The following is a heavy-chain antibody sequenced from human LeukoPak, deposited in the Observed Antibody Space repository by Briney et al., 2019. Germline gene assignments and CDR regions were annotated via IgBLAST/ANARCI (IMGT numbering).Heavy chain of an antibody. J-gene: IGHJ4*02. D-gene: IGHD3-16*01. CDR2: ISGSGGST. Sequence: GGSLRLSCATSGFTFSTYALSWVRQAPGKGLEWASSISGSGGSTYHADSVKGRFTISRDSSKNTLYLQMNSLRAEDTAIYYCARVIGSYGDSAYWGQGTLVTVSS. V-gene: IGHV3-23*01. CDR3: ARVIGSYGDSAY. CDR1: GFTFSTYA.